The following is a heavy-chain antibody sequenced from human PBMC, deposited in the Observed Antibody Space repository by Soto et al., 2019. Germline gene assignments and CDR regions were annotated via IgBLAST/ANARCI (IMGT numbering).Heavy chain of an antibody. D-gene: IGHD3-16*01. J-gene: IGHJ6*02. CDR2: ISAYNGNT. CDR1: GYTFTSYG. CDR3: AREDPGGIFMFIRVYQYGMYV. Sequence: ASVKVSCKASGYTFTSYGISWVRQAPGQGLEWMGWISAYNGNTNYAQKLQGRVTMTTDTSTSTAYMELRSLRSDDTAVYYCAREDPGGIFMFIRVYQYGMYVWAQGTTVTVSS. V-gene: IGHV1-18*01.